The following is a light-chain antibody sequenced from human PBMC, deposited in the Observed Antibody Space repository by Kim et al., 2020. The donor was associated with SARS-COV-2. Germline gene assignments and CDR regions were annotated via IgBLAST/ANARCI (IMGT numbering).Light chain of an antibody. Sequence: SPGERCTRSCRASQSVSSSYLAWYQQKPGQAPRLLIYGASSRATGIPDRFSGSGSGTDFTLTISRLEPEDFAVYYCQQYGNSPRTFGKGTKVDIK. V-gene: IGKV3-20*01. CDR1: QSVSSSY. J-gene: IGKJ1*01. CDR2: GAS. CDR3: QQYGNSPRT.